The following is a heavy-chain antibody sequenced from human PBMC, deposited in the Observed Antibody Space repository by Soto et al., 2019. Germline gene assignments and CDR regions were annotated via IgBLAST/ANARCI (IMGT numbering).Heavy chain of an antibody. CDR1: GFTFSSYG. Sequence: GGSLRLSCAASGFTFSSYGMHWVRQAPGKGLEWVAVIWYDGSNKYYADSVKGRFTISRDNSKNTLYLQMNSLRAEDTAVYYWARDPAFGYGSGSYYNPPDYYYGMDVWGQGTTVTVSS. J-gene: IGHJ6*02. V-gene: IGHV3-33*01. D-gene: IGHD3-10*01. CDR2: IWYDGSNK. CDR3: ARDPAFGYGSGSYYNPPDYYYGMDV.